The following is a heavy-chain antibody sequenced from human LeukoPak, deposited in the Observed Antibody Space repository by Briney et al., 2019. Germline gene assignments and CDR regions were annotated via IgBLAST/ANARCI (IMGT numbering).Heavy chain of an antibody. CDR2: IKQDGSEK. D-gene: IGHD2-8*01. Sequence: GGSLRLSCAASGFTFSSYSMNWVRQAPGKGLEWVANIKQDGSEKYYVDSVKGRFTISRDNTKSSLYLQMNSLRAEGTAVYYCARDRSVMYFDYWGQGTLVTVSS. V-gene: IGHV3-7*05. J-gene: IGHJ4*02. CDR3: ARDRSVMYFDY. CDR1: GFTFSSYS.